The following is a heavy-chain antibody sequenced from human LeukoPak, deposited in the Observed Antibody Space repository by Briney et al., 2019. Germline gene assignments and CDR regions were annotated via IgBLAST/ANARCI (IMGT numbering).Heavy chain of an antibody. J-gene: IGHJ6*03. CDR2: MSGSGDNT. CDR3: AKDKAAGYMDV. D-gene: IGHD6-13*01. V-gene: IGHV3-23*01. CDR1: GFSFSQYG. Sequence: GGSLRLSCAASGFSFSQYGMSWVRQAPGRGLEWVSAMSGSGDNTYYADSVKGRFTIARDNSKNTLYLQMNSLRAEDTAVYYCAKDKAAGYMDVWGKGTTVTISS.